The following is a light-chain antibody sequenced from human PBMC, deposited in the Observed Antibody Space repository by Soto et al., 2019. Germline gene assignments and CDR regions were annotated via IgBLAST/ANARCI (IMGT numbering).Light chain of an antibody. V-gene: IGKV1-39*01. CDR3: QQTYSILPLT. CDR2: AAS. J-gene: IGKJ4*01. CDR1: QNIRTS. Sequence: DIQMTQSPSSLSASVGDRVTITCRASQNIRTSINWYQQKPGKAPKFLIFAASSLQSGVPSRFSGSGSGTDFTLTISSLQPEDFATYYCQQTYSILPLTFGGGTKVDIK.